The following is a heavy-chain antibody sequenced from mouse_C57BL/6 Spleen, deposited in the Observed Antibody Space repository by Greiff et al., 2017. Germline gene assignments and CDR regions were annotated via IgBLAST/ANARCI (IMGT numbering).Heavy chain of an antibody. D-gene: IGHD3-2*02. J-gene: IGHJ3*01. CDR3: ARYSDSSGFWFAY. Sequence: QVQLQQPGAELVKPGASVKMSCKASGYTFTSYWITWVKQRPGQGLEWIGDIYPGSGSTNYNEKFKSKATLTVDTSSSTAYMQLSSLTSEDSAVYYCARYSDSSGFWFAYWGQGTLVTVSA. CDR1: GYTFTSYW. CDR2: IYPGSGST. V-gene: IGHV1-55*01.